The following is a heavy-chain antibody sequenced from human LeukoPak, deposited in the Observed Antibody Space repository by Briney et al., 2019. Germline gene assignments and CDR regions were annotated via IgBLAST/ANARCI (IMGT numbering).Heavy chain of an antibody. Sequence: SETLSLTCAVSGYSISSGYYWGWIRQPPGKGLEWIGSMFHSGSTYYNPSLKSRVTISVDKSKNHFSLKLSSVTATDTAFYYCARSLSRGYSGFRVSPFDYWGQGTLVTVSS. V-gene: IGHV4-38-2*01. CDR3: ARSLSRGYSGFRVSPFDY. J-gene: IGHJ4*02. CDR2: MFHSGST. D-gene: IGHD5-12*01. CDR1: GYSISSGYY.